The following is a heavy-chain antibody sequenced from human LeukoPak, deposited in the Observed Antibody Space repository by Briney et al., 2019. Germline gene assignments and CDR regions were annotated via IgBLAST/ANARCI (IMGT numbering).Heavy chain of an antibody. CDR1: GFTFSSYA. D-gene: IGHD3-3*01. J-gene: IGHJ4*02. V-gene: IGHV3-30-3*01. CDR3: ARDGRFDR. Sequence: PGGSLRLSCAASGFTFSSYAMHWVRQAPGKGLEWVAVISYDGSNKYYADSVKGRFTISRDNSKNTLYLQMNSLRAEDTAVYYCARDGRFDRWGQGTLVTVSS. CDR2: ISYDGSNK.